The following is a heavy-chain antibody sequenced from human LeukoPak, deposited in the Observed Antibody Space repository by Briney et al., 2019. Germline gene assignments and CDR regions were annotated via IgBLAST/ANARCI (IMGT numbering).Heavy chain of an antibody. V-gene: IGHV1-58*01. J-gene: IGHJ4*02. D-gene: IGHD2-21*01. Sequence: GASVKVSCKASGFTFATSAVQWVRQARGQRLEWTGWVVVGSGKTNYAQKFQERVIITRDMSTSTAYMEVRNLRPGDTAVYYCVADDLLSVQWGQGTLVTVSS. CDR1: GFTFATSA. CDR2: VVVGSGKT. CDR3: VADDLLSVQ.